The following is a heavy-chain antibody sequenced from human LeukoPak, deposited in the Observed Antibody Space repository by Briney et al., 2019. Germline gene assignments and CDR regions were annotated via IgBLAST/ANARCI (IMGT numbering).Heavy chain of an antibody. V-gene: IGHV3-23*01. CDR3: AKGYDSSGSYYYYYYMNV. Sequence: GGSLRLSCAASGFTFSSYAMSWVRQAPGKGLEWVSTISDNGGSTYYPDSVKGRFTISRDNSKNTLYLQMNSLRAEDTAVYYCAKGYDSSGSYYYYYYMNVWGKGTTVTISS. CDR1: GFTFSSYA. J-gene: IGHJ6*03. D-gene: IGHD3-22*01. CDR2: ISDNGGST.